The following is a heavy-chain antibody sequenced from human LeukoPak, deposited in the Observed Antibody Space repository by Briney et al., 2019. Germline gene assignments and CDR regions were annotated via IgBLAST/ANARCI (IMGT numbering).Heavy chain of an antibody. CDR2: IWYDGSNK. J-gene: IGHJ4*02. CDR1: GFTFSSYG. CDR3: ARGRSGDYYFDY. Sequence: AGGSLGLSCAASGFTFSSYGMHWVRQAPGKGLEWVAVIWYDGSNKYYADSVKGRFTISRDNSKNTLYLQMNSLRAEDTAVYYCARGRSGDYYFDYWGQGTLVTVSS. D-gene: IGHD4-17*01. V-gene: IGHV3-33*01.